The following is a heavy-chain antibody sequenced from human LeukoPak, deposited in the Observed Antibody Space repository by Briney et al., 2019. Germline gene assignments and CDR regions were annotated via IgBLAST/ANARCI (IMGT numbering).Heavy chain of an antibody. V-gene: IGHV4-59*05. CDR1: GGSISSYY. Sequence: SETLSLTCTVSGGSISSYYWSWIRQPPGKGLAWIGSIFYTGNTYYNPSLKSRVTVSVDTSKNQFSLKLSSVTAADTAVYYCASHWVGSGRHFDDWGQGTLVTVSS. J-gene: IGHJ4*02. CDR2: IFYTGNT. D-gene: IGHD1-26*01. CDR3: ASHWVGSGRHFDD.